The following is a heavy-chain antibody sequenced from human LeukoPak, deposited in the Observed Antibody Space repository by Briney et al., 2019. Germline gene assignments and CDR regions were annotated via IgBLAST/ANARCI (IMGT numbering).Heavy chain of an antibody. J-gene: IGHJ5*02. CDR1: GYTFTSYY. V-gene: IGHV1-46*01. D-gene: IGHD6-19*01. CDR3: ARDGRIAVAGTVPNWFDP. Sequence: ASVKVSCKASGYTFTSYYMHWVRQAPGQGLEWMGIINPSGGSTSYAQKFQRRVTMTRDRAMSTVYMELSSLRSEDTAVYYCARDGRIAVAGTVPNWFDPWGQGTLVTVSS. CDR2: INPSGGST.